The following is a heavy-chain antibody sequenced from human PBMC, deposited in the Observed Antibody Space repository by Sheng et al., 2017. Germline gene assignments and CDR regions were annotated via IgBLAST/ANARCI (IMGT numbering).Heavy chain of an antibody. CDR1: GFTFGDYT. J-gene: IGHJ4*02. CDR3: TRDEYGLGRDFFDY. V-gene: IGHV3-49*03. CDR2: IRSKASGGTT. Sequence: EVQLVESGGDLVQPGRSLRLSCTTSGFTFGDYTMSWFRQAPGRGLEWVSYIRSKASGGTTDYAASVKGRFTISRDDSRSTTYLQMNSLKTEDTAVYYCTRDEYGLGRDFFDYWGQGTPVTVSS. D-gene: IGHD3-10*01.